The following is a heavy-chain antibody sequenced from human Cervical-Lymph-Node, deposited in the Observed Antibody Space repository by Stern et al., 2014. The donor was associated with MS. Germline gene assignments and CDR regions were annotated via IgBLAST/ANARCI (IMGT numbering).Heavy chain of an antibody. J-gene: IGHJ3*02. Sequence: VQLEESGAEVKKPGSSVNVSCKASGGTFKDYGFSWVRQAPGQGLEWMGGIVPVFDTSHYAQKWQGRLTISADASTTTAYMELRSLTSEDTAVYYCARDDPSNSGAFDIWGQGTLVTVSS. D-gene: IGHD1-26*01. CDR2: IVPVFDTS. CDR1: GGTFKDYG. V-gene: IGHV1-69*01. CDR3: ARDDPSNSGAFDI.